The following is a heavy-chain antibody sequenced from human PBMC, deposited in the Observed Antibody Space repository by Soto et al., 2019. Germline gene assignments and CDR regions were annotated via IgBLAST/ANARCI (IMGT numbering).Heavy chain of an antibody. V-gene: IGHV4-59*08. Sequence: QVQLQESGPGLVKPSETLSLTCTVSGGSISNYYWSWLRQPPGKGLEWIGYIYYSEYTKYNPSLESRVTISGDTSKHQFSLRLVSVTAADTAVYYCARHDSGDYAEGDYWGQGTLVTVSS. D-gene: IGHD4-17*01. J-gene: IGHJ4*02. CDR3: ARHDSGDYAEGDY. CDR1: GGSISNYY. CDR2: IYYSEYT.